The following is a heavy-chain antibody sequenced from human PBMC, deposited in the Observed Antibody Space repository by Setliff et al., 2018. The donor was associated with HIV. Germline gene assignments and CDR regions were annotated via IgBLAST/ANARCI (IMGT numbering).Heavy chain of an antibody. CDR3: AKDPPTLQWAFDY. Sequence: PGGSLRLSCEASGFIFSTYGMHWVRQAPGKGLEWVSAISGSGGSTWYADSVKGRFTISRDNSKNTLYLQMNSLRAEDTAVYYCAKDPPTLQWAFDYWGQGTLVTVSS. J-gene: IGHJ4*02. CDR1: GFIFSTYG. CDR2: ISGSGGST. V-gene: IGHV3-23*01. D-gene: IGHD2-8*01.